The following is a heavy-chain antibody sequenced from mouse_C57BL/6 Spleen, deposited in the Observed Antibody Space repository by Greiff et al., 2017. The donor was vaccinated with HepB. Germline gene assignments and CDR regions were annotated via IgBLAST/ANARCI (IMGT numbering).Heavy chain of an antibody. CDR3: ARWRDYGSSPSYWYFDV. CDR2: IDPSDSYT. J-gene: IGHJ1*03. V-gene: IGHV1-69*01. Sequence: VQLQHPGAELVMPGASVKLSCKASGYTFTSYWMHWVKQRPGQGLEWIGEIDPSDSYTNYNQKFKGKSTLTVDKSSSTAYLQLSSLTSEDSAVYYCARWRDYGSSPSYWYFDVWGTGTTVTVAS. D-gene: IGHD1-1*01. CDR1: GYTFTSYW.